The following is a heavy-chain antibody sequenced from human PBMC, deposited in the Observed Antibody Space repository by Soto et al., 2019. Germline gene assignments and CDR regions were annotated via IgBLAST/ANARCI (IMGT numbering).Heavy chain of an antibody. CDR1: GGSISSYY. CDR2: IYYSGST. D-gene: IGHD4-17*01. CDR3: ARDRVNGDYFDY. V-gene: IGHV4-59*01. J-gene: IGHJ4*02. Sequence: QVQLQESGPGLVKPSETLSLTCTVSGGSISSYYWSWIRQPPGKGLEWIGYIYYSGSTNYNPSLKSRVTISVDTSKNQFSLKLSSVTAADTAVYYCARDRVNGDYFDYWGQGTLVTVSS.